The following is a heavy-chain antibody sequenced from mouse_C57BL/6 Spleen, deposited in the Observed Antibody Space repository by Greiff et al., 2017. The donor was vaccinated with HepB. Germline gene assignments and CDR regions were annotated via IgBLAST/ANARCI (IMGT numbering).Heavy chain of an antibody. V-gene: IGHV1-55*01. CDR1: GYTFTSYW. CDR3: ARSYYYGSRGGY. J-gene: IGHJ2*01. CDR2: IYPGSGST. Sequence: VQLQQPGAELVKPGASVKMSCKASGYTFTSYWITWVKQRPGQGLEWIGDIYPGSGSTNYNEKFKSKATLTVDTSSSTAYMQLSSLTSEDSAVYYCARSYYYGSRGGYWGQGTTLTVSS. D-gene: IGHD1-1*01.